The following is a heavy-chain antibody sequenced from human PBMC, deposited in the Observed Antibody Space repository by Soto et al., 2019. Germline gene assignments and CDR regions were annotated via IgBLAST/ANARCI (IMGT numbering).Heavy chain of an antibody. CDR3: AHKVAPRVADY. V-gene: IGHV2-5*02. D-gene: IGHD5-12*01. Sequence: QITLKESGPTLVKPTQTLTLTCTFSGFSLTTSGVGVAWIRQPPGKALEWLALIYWDDDKRYSPSLESRLTNTKDTSKTQVVLTLTTMEPVDTATYYCAHKVAPRVADYWGQGTLVTVSS. CDR1: GFSLTTSGVG. J-gene: IGHJ4*02. CDR2: IYWDDDK.